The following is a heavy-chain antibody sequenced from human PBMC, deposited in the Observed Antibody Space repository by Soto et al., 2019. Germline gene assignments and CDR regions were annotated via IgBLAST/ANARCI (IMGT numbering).Heavy chain of an antibody. J-gene: IGHJ6*02. CDR1: GLTFSSYW. Sequence: EVQLVESGGGLVQPGGSLRLSCAASGLTFSSYWMHWVRQAPGKGLVWVSRINSDGSSTSYADSVKGRFTISRDNAKNTLYLQMNSLRAEDTAVYYCARVPSHYYYYGMDVWGQGTTVTVSS. V-gene: IGHV3-74*01. CDR3: ARVPSHYYYYGMDV. CDR2: INSDGSST.